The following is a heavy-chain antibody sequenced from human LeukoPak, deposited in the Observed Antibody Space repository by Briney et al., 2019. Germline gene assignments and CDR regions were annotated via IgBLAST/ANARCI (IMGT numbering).Heavy chain of an antibody. Sequence: GGSLRLSCAASGFTFSSYAMSWVRRAPGKGLEWVSAISGSGGSTYYADSVKGRFTISRDNSKNTLYLQMNSLRAEDTAVYYCAKDTADYDFWSGYYIGDYWGQGTLVTVSS. CDR2: ISGSGGST. CDR1: GFTFSSYA. D-gene: IGHD3-3*01. V-gene: IGHV3-23*01. J-gene: IGHJ4*02. CDR3: AKDTADYDFWSGYYIGDY.